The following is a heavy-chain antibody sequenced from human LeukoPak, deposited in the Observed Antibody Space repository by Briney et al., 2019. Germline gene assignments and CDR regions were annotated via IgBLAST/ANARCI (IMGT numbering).Heavy chain of an antibody. V-gene: IGHV3-23*01. D-gene: IGHD2-8*02. Sequence: GGSLRLSCVASGFTYKMYAMSWVRHAPGKRLESVSTFSGPMETTYYAPSVRGRFTMSRDNSKNTLSLQMNSLRAEDTAIYYCAKASLGSCTGARCYHFDNWGQGTLVTVSS. CDR3: AKASLGSCTGARCYHFDN. J-gene: IGHJ4*02. CDR2: FSGPMETT. CDR1: GFTYKMYA.